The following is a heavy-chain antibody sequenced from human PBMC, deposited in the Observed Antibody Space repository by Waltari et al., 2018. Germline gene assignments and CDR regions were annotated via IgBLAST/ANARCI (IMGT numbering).Heavy chain of an antibody. V-gene: IGHV1-2*06. CDR2: ISPNSGGT. D-gene: IGHD5-12*01. CDR1: GYTFTDYF. J-gene: IGHJ4*02. Sequence: QVQLVQSGAEVKKPGASVKVSCKASGYTFTDYFMYWVRQALGQGLEWMGRISPNSGGTNYAQKFQGRVTMTRDTSISTAYMELSRLRSDDTAVYYCARGGRDGYKPDYWGQGTLVTVSS. CDR3: ARGGRDGYKPDY.